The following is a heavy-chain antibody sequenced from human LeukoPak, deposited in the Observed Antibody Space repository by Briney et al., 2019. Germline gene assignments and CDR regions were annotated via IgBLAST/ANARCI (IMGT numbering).Heavy chain of an antibody. CDR3: ARALYDFWSGYPRDYFDY. CDR2: IYYSGST. V-gene: IGHV4-39*01. CDR1: GGSISSSSYY. J-gene: IGHJ4*02. Sequence: SETLSLTCTVSGGSISSSSYYWGWIRQPPGKGLEWIGSIYYSGSTYYNPSLKSRVTISVDTSKNQFSLKLSSVTAADTAVYYCARALYDFWSGYPRDYFDYWGQGTLVTVSS. D-gene: IGHD3-3*01.